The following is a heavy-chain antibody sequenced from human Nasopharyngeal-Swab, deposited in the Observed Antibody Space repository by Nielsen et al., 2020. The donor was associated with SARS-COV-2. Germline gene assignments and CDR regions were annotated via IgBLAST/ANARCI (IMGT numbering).Heavy chain of an antibody. CDR2: VSGSGGTT. V-gene: IGHV3-23*01. J-gene: IGHJ4*02. CDR3: AKDRYCSGGACYFSGFDY. Sequence: WIRQHPGKGLEWVSGVSGSGGTTKYADSVKGRFTISRDNSKNKLYLQMHSLRVEDTAVYYCAKDRYCSGGACYFSGFDYWGLGTLVTVSS. D-gene: IGHD2-15*01.